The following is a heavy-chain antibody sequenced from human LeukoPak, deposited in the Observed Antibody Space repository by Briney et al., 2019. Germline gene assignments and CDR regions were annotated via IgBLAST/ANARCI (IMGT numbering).Heavy chain of an antibody. Sequence: GASVKVSCKASGGTFSSYAISWVRQAPGQGLEWMGGIIPIFGTANYAQKFQGRVTITADESTSTAYMELSSLRSEDTAVYYCAREQTEYSSGWYYYTRVRGPMDYWGQGTLVTVSS. CDR1: GGTFSSYA. V-gene: IGHV1-69*13. CDR3: AREQTEYSSGWYYYTRVRGPMDY. CDR2: IIPIFGTA. D-gene: IGHD6-19*01. J-gene: IGHJ4*02.